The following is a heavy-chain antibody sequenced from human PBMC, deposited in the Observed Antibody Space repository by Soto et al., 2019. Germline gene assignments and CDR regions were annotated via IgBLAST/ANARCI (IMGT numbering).Heavy chain of an antibody. Sequence: PGGSLRLSCAASGFTFSSYAMTWVRQAPGKGLEWVSAISGSDGHTYYADSVKGRFTISRDNSKNTLYLQMNSLRAEDTAVYFCAKKLSGTTDYWGQGTLVTVSS. J-gene: IGHJ4*02. CDR2: ISGSDGHT. D-gene: IGHD1-7*01. CDR3: AKKLSGTTDY. CDR1: GFTFSSYA. V-gene: IGHV3-23*01.